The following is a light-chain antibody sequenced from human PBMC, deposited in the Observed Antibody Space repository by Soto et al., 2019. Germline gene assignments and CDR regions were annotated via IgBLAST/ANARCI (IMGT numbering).Light chain of an antibody. J-gene: IGLJ3*02. CDR2: ENY. CDR3: GTWDSSLSAGGV. V-gene: IGLV1-51*02. CDR1: SSNIGNNY. Sequence: QSVLTQPPSVSAAPGQTVTINCSGSSSNIGNNYVSWYQQLPGTAPKLLIYENYKRPSGIPDRFSGSKSGTSATLGITGLQTGDEADYYCGTWDSSLSAGGVFGGGTKLTVL.